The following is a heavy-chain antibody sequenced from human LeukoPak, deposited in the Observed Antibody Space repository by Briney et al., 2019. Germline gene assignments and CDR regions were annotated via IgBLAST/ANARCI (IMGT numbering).Heavy chain of an antibody. J-gene: IGHJ4*02. CDR1: GYTFTSYG. Sequence: ASVKVSCKASGYTFTSYGISWVRQAPGQGLEWMGWISAYNGNTNYAQKLQGRVTMTTDTSTSTAYMELRSLRSDDTAVYYCARVRSYYDSSAYDYWGQGTLVTVPS. CDR2: ISAYNGNT. V-gene: IGHV1-18*01. CDR3: ARVRSYYDSSAYDY. D-gene: IGHD3-22*01.